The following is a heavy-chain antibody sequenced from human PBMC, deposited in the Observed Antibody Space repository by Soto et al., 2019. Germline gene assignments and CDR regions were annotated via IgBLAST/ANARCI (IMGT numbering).Heavy chain of an antibody. CDR1: GFTLSDYT. Sequence: GGSLRLSCAASGFTLSDYTMNWVRQAPGKGLEWVSSISSSGDHIYYGDSVKGRFTISRDIAKSSLYLQMNSLRAEDTAVYYCTKDRKGATNESGYWGQGTLVTVYS. V-gene: IGHV3-21*01. J-gene: IGHJ4*02. CDR2: ISSSGDHI. D-gene: IGHD1-1*01. CDR3: TKDRKGATNESGY.